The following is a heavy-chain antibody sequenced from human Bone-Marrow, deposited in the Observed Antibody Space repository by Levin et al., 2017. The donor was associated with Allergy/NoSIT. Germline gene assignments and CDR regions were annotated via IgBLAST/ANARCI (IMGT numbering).Heavy chain of an antibody. CDR1: GFSLSTSGMC. CDR3: ARTAQDLRLAAFDI. V-gene: IGHV2-70*11. J-gene: IGHJ3*02. Sequence: SGPTLVKPTQTLTLTCTFSGFSLSTSGMCVSWIRQPPGKALEWLARIDWDDDKYYSTSLKTRLTISKDTSKNQVVLTMTNMDPMDTATYYCARTAQDLRLAAFDIWGQGTMVTVSS. D-gene: IGHD5-12*01. CDR2: IDWDDDK.